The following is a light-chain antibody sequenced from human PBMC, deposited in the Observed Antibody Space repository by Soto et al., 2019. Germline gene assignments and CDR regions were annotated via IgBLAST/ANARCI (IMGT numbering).Light chain of an antibody. J-gene: IGKJ5*01. CDR3: QQRHMWPIT. CDR1: QSFRGL. V-gene: IGKV3-11*01. Sequence: VLTQSPFTLSFSPGESATLSCRASQSFRGLLAWYQQKPGQAPRLLIYDAYNRATGIPPRFSGSGSGTDFTLTISSLEPEDSAVYYCQQRHMWPITFGQGTRLEIK. CDR2: DAY.